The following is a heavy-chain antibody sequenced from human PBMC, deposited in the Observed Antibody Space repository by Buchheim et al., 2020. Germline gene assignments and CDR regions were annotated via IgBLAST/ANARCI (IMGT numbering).Heavy chain of an antibody. D-gene: IGHD3-22*01. J-gene: IGHJ6*02. CDR1: GFTFDDYG. CDR2: INWNGGST. CDR3: ARDLGVGGYYPATNYYYYYGMDV. Sequence: EVQLLESGGGLVQPGGSLRLSCAASGFTFDDYGMSWVRQAPGKGLEWVSGINWNGGSTGYADSVKGRFTISRDNAKNSLYLQMNSLRAEDTALYHCARDLGVGGYYPATNYYYYYGMDVWGQGTT. V-gene: IGHV3-20*01.